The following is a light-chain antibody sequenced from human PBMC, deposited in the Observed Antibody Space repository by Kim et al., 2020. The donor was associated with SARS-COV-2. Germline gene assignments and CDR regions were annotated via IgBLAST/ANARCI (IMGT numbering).Light chain of an antibody. Sequence: SPGGRVTLSCRASPRIDGTSLAWYQQRPGQAPRLLIYGASSRATGIPDRFSGTGAGTDFTLTISRLEPEDSAVYFCQQYGYAPRTFGQGTKVDIK. CDR1: PRIDGTS. J-gene: IGKJ1*01. CDR2: GAS. V-gene: IGKV3-20*01. CDR3: QQYGYAPRT.